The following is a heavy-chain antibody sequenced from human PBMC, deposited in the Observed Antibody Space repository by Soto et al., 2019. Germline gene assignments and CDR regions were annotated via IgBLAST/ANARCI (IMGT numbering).Heavy chain of an antibody. D-gene: IGHD6-19*01. CDR3: ASPGGMAVAGGTFDI. CDR1: GGTFSSYT. CDR2: IIPILGIA. V-gene: IGHV1-69*02. Sequence: QVQLVQSGAEVKKPGSSVKVSCKASGGTFSSYTISWVRQAPGQGLEWMGRIIPILGIANYAQKFQGRVTITADKSTSTAYMELSSLRSEDTAVYYCASPGGMAVAGGTFDIWGQGTMVTVSS. J-gene: IGHJ3*02.